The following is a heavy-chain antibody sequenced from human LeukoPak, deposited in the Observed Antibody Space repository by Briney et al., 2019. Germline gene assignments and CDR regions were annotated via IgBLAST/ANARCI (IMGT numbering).Heavy chain of an antibody. D-gene: IGHD2-21*02. V-gene: IGHV1-46*01. J-gene: IGHJ3*02. CDR2: INPSGGST. CDR1: GYTFTSYY. CDR3: AKEWVGTGAFDI. Sequence: ASVKVSCKASGYTFTSYYMHWVRQAPGQGLEWMGIINPSGGSTSYAQKFQGRVTMTRDTSTSTVYTELSRLRSDDTAVYYCAKEWVGTGAFDIWGQGTMVTVSS.